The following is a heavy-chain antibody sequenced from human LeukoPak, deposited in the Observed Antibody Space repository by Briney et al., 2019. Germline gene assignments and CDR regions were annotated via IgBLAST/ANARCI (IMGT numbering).Heavy chain of an antibody. CDR1: GFTFTGHS. V-gene: IGHV3-30*04. CDR3: AREKQSGGTPFDY. J-gene: IGHJ4*02. D-gene: IGHD1-26*01. CDR2: VAHDEKTI. Sequence: GGSLRLSCVASGFTFTGHSMHWVRQAPGKGLEWVAVVAHDEKTIFYADSLKGRFTVSRDNSKNTVHLQMNSLRDEDTAVYYCAREKQSGGTPFDYWGQGSLVTVSS.